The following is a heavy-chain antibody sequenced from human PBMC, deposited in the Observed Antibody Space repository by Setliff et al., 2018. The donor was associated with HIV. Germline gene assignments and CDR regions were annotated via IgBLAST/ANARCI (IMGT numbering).Heavy chain of an antibody. J-gene: IGHJ3*01. V-gene: IGHV4-59*11. Sequence: KTSETLSLTCTVSGGSISGHYWSWIRQPPGKGLEWIGYIHYSGSTNYNPSLKSRVTISVDKSKTQFSLRLSTVTAADTAMYYCASQGVWGEGTMVTVSS. CDR2: IHYSGST. CDR3: ASQGV. CDR1: GGSISGHY.